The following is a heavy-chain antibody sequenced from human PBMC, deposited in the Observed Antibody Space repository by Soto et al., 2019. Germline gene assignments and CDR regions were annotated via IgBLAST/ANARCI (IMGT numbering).Heavy chain of an antibody. D-gene: IGHD3-10*01. V-gene: IGHV1-18*01. CDR3: ARGGDGSGRHYEY. Sequence: QVQLVQTGAEVKEPGASVKVSCKASGYTFTNYGISWVRQAPGQGLEWMGWISCNNGDANYVQSLRGRVTMTTDTSTSSVYMELRSLRADDTAVYYCARGGDGSGRHYEYWGQGTLVTVSS. CDR1: GYTFTNYG. J-gene: IGHJ4*02. CDR2: ISCNNGDA.